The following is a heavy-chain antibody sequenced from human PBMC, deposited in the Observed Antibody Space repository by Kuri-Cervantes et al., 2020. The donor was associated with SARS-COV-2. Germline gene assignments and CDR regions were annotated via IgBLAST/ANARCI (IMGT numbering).Heavy chain of an antibody. V-gene: IGHV4-38-2*02. Sequence: SETLSLTCTVSGYSISSGYYWGWIRQPPGKGLEWIGSIYHSGSTYYNPSLKSRVTISVDTSRNQFSLKLSSVTAADTAVYYCARVALTGTAFDIWGQGTKVTVSS. D-gene: IGHD1-20*01. CDR2: IYHSGST. J-gene: IGHJ3*02. CDR3: ARVALTGTAFDI. CDR1: GYSISSGYY.